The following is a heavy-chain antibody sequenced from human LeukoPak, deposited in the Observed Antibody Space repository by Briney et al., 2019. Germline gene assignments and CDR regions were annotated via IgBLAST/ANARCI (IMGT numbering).Heavy chain of an antibody. J-gene: IGHJ4*02. CDR1: GFTFSNAW. Sequence: PGGSLRLSCAGSGFTFSNAWMSWVRQAPGKGLEWVGRIKSKTDGGTTDYAAPVKGRFTISRDDSKNTLYLHMNSLKTEDTAVYYCTTIRGYCSSTSCYALDYWGQGTLVTVSS. CDR2: IKSKTDGGTT. V-gene: IGHV3-15*01. D-gene: IGHD2-2*01. CDR3: TTIRGYCSSTSCYALDY.